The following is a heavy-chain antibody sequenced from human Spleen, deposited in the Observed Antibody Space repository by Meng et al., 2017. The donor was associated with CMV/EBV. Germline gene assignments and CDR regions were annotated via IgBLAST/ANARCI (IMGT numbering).Heavy chain of an antibody. Sequence: TFSSYWMHWVRQAPGKGLVWVSRINSDGSSTSCADSVKGRFTISRDNAKNTLYLQMNSLRAEDTAVYYCAREGYSSSWYSRLEYYFDYWGQGTLVTV. CDR2: INSDGSST. CDR1: TFSSYW. CDR3: AREGYSSSWYSRLEYYFDY. D-gene: IGHD6-13*01. J-gene: IGHJ4*02. V-gene: IGHV3-74*01.